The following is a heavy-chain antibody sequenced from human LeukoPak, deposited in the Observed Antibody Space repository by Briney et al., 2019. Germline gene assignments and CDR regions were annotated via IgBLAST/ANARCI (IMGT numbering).Heavy chain of an antibody. CDR2: IYYSGST. J-gene: IGHJ5*02. D-gene: IGHD3-3*01. CDR1: GGSNSGNY. CDR3: ASIPLRFLELSRNRFDP. V-gene: IGHV4-59*01. Sequence: SETLSLTCTVSGGSNSGNYWSWIRQPPGKGLEWIGYIYYSGSTNYNPSLKSRVTISVDTSKNQFSLKLSSVTAADTAVYYCASIPLRFLELSRNRFDPWGQGTLVTVSS.